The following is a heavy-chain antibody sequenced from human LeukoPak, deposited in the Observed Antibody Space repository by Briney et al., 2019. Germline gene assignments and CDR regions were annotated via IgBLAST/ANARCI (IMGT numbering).Heavy chain of an antibody. CDR3: AKDPREDCSGSSCYYFDW. D-gene: IGHD2-15*01. CDR1: GFIFSNHA. J-gene: IGHJ4*02. Sequence: PGGSLRLSCAASGFIFSNHAMSWVRQAPGKGLEWVSAISGSGDSRYYADSVNGRFTISRDNSKNTLYLQMSSLRAEDTAIYHCAKDPREDCSGSSCYYFDWWGQGSLVTVSS. V-gene: IGHV3-23*01. CDR2: ISGSGDSR.